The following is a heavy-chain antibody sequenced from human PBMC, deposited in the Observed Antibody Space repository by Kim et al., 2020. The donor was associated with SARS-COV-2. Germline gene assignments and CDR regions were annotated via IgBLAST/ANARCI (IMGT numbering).Heavy chain of an antibody. J-gene: IGHJ4*02. V-gene: IGHV3-23*01. D-gene: IGHD3-3*01. CDR2: ISGSGGST. Sequence: GGSLRLSCAASGFTFSSYAMSWVRQAPGKGLEWFSAISGSGGSTYYAASVKGRFTISRDNSKNTLYLQMNSLRAEDTAVYYCAKDLGITIFGVVISLVGPFDYWGQGTLVTVSS. CDR3: AKDLGITIFGVVISLVGPFDY. CDR1: GFTFSSYA.